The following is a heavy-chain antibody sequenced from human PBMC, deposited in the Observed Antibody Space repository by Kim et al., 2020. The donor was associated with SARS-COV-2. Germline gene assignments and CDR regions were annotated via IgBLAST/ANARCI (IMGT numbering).Heavy chain of an antibody. CDR3: ARGGRFGGDL. J-gene: IGHJ5*02. V-gene: IGHV3-53*01. Sequence: RTYDADSVKGRFTISRDNSKDTMQLQMDSLRAEDTAVYYCARGGRFGGDLWGQGTLVTVSS. CDR2: RT. D-gene: IGHD2-15*01.